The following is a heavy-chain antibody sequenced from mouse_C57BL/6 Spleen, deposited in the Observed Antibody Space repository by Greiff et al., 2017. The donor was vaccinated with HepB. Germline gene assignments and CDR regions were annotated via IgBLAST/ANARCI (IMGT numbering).Heavy chain of an antibody. J-gene: IGHJ3*01. V-gene: IGHV1-18*01. Sequence: VQLKESGPELVKPGASVKIPCKASGYTFTDYNMDWVKQSHGKSLEWIGDINPNNGGTIYNQKFKGKATLTVDKSSSTAYMELRSLTSEDTAVYYCARGAANWEAWFAYWGQGTLVTVSA. CDR1: GYTFTDYN. CDR2: INPNNGGT. CDR3: ARGAANWEAWFAY. D-gene: IGHD4-1*01.